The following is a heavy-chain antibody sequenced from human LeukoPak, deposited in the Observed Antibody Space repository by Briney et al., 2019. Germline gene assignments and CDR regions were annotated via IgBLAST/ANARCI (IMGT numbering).Heavy chain of an antibody. Sequence: SETLSLTCTVSGGSISSGDYYWSWIRQPPGKGLEWIGYIYYSGSTYYNPSLKSRVTISVDTSKNQFSLKLSSVTAADTAVYYCARDVPVAPAAIRRWLFDYWGQGTLVTVSS. V-gene: IGHV4-30-4*08. CDR3: ARDVPVAPAAIRRWLFDY. CDR2: IYYSGST. CDR1: GGSISSGDYY. J-gene: IGHJ4*02. D-gene: IGHD2-2*02.